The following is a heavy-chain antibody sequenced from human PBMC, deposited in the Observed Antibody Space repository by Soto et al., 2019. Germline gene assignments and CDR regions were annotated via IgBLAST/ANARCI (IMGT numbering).Heavy chain of an antibody. CDR3: ARVWYYDRSGYYAFDY. CDR1: GYTFTSYG. CDR2: ISPYNEDT. Sequence: ASVKVSCKAFGYTFTSYGISWWRQAPGQGLEWMGWISPYNEDTNDAQKFQSRVTMTTDTSSSTAYMELRSLSSDDTAVYYCARVWYYDRSGYYAFDYWGLGTLVTVSS. D-gene: IGHD3-22*01. V-gene: IGHV1-18*04. J-gene: IGHJ4*02.